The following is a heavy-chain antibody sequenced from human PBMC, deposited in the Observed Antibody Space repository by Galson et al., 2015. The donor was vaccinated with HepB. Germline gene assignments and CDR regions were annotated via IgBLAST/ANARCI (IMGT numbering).Heavy chain of an antibody. J-gene: IGHJ4*02. Sequence: SLRLSCAASRFSFSSYGMHWVRQAPGKGLEWVAVISYDGGNEYYADSVKGRFTISRDNSKNTLYLHLTSLRPEDTAVYYCTKDRQMWFGELEGGYFDYWGQGTLVTVSS. CDR1: RFSFSSYG. CDR3: TKDRQMWFGELEGGYFDY. CDR2: ISYDGGNE. V-gene: IGHV3-30*18. D-gene: IGHD3-10*01.